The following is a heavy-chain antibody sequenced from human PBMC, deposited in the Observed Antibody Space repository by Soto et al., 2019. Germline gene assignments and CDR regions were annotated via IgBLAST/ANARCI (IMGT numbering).Heavy chain of an antibody. CDR2: ISYDGSNK. V-gene: IGHV3-30*03. Sequence: QVQLVESGGGLVQPGRSLRLSCAASGFTFSSYGMHWVRQAPGKGLEWVAVISYDGSNKYYADSVKGRFTISRDNSKNTLDLQMNSLRAEDTAVYDCAIARSGWYHDYWGHGTLVTVAS. CDR1: GFTFSSYG. D-gene: IGHD6-19*01. J-gene: IGHJ4*01. CDR3: AIARSGWYHDY.